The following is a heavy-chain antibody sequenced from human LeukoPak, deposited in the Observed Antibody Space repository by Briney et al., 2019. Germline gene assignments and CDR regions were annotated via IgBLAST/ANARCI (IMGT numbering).Heavy chain of an antibody. Sequence: GGSLRLSCAASGFTVSSNYMSWVRQAPGKGLEWVSVIYSGGSTYYADSVKGRFTISRDNSKNTLYLQMNSLRAEDTAVYYCARCDSSGYNDAFDIWGQGTKVTVSS. V-gene: IGHV3-53*01. J-gene: IGHJ3*02. CDR2: IYSGGST. CDR1: GFTVSSNY. D-gene: IGHD3-22*01. CDR3: ARCDSSGYNDAFDI.